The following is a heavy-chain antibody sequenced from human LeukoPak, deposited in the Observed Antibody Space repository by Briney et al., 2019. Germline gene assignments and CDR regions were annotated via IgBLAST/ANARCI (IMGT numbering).Heavy chain of an antibody. CDR3: ARDHNYAFDN. D-gene: IGHD1-1*01. CDR1: GFPFIEYS. J-gene: IGHJ4*02. V-gene: IGHV3-48*01. Sequence: GGSPRLSCTASGFPFIEYSMNWVRQAPGKGLEWISYIGIDSGNTKYADSVRGRFTISTDKAKNSLYLQMNSLRVEDTAVYNCARDHNYAFDNWGQGTLVSVAS. CDR2: IGIDSGNT.